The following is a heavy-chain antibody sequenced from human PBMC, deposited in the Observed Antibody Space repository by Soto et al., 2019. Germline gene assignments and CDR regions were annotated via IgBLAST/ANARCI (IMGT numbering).Heavy chain of an antibody. CDR1: GFRFSSYA. D-gene: IGHD4-17*01. Sequence: GGSLRLSCAASGFRFSSYAMHGGRQAPGKGLEWVAVISYEGSNRFYADSVKGRFTVSRDNSKNMVYLQMNSLRGEDTAVFYCAKDYGDYNFNYGMDVWGQGTTVTVSS. J-gene: IGHJ6*02. CDR2: ISYEGSNR. CDR3: AKDYGDYNFNYGMDV. V-gene: IGHV3-30*18.